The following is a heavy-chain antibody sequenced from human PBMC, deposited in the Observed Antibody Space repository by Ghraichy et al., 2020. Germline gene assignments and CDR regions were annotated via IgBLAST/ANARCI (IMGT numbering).Heavy chain of an antibody. D-gene: IGHD3-3*01. CDR1: GGSFSGYY. CDR3: ARVRFLELRQTYYYYGMDV. V-gene: IGHV4-34*01. J-gene: IGHJ6*02. Sequence: SETLSLTCAVYGGSFSGYYWSWIRQPPGKGLEWIGEINHSGSTNYNPSLKSRVTISVDTSKNQFSLKLSSVTAADTAVYYCARVRFLELRQTYYYYGMDVWGQGTTVTVSS. CDR2: INHSGST.